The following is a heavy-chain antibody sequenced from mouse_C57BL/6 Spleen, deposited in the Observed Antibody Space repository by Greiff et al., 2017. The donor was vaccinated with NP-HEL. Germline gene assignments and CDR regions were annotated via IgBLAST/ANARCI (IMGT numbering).Heavy chain of an antibody. Sequence: EVQLQQSGPVLVKPGASVKMSCKASGYTFTDYYMNWVKQSHGKSLEWIGVINPYNGGTSYNQKFKGKATLTVDKSSSTAYMELNSLTSEDSAVYYCARSRYDYFFAYWGQGTLVTVSA. CDR1: GYTFTDYY. V-gene: IGHV1-19*01. CDR3: ARSRYDYFFAY. J-gene: IGHJ3*01. D-gene: IGHD2-4*01. CDR2: INPYNGGT.